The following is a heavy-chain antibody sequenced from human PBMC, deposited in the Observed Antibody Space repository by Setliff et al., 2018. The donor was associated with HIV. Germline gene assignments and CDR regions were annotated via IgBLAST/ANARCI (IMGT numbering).Heavy chain of an antibody. CDR3: ARGLPSYYYETSGSLGWFDP. CDR2: IYYSGST. Sequence: PSETLSLTCNVSGVSINTDNFYWSWIRQHPGKGLEWIGYIYYSGSTYYNPSLKSRLTISLDTSKNQFSLKLRSVTAADTAVYYCARGLPSYYYETSGSLGWFDPWGQGTLVTSPQ. J-gene: IGHJ5*02. D-gene: IGHD3-22*01. CDR1: GVSINTDNFY. V-gene: IGHV4-31*03.